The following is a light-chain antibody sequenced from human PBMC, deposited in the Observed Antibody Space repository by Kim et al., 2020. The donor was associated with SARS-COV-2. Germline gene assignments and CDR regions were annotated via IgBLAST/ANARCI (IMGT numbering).Light chain of an antibody. CDR2: AAS. CDR3: QQFDMFPLT. CDR1: QDISHF. Sequence: DIQMTQSPSSLSASVGDRVTITCQAHQDISHFLNWYQQKPGKAPTLLIYAASNLETGVPSRFSGSGSGTHFTFTISSLQPEDIATYYCQQFDMFPLTFGGGTKLEI. J-gene: IGKJ4*01. V-gene: IGKV1-33*01.